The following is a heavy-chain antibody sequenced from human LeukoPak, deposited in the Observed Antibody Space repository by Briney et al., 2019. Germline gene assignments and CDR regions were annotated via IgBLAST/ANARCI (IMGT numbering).Heavy chain of an antibody. CDR2: INHSGST. CDR3: ARTGPRNSGWDVDY. Sequence: SETLSLTCAVYGGSFSDFYWSWIRQPPGKGLERIGEINHSGSTNYNPSLKSRVTISVDTSKNQFSLGLSSVTAADTAVYYCARTGPRNSGWDVDYWGQGTLVTVSS. D-gene: IGHD6-19*01. J-gene: IGHJ4*02. CDR1: GGSFSDFY. V-gene: IGHV4-34*01.